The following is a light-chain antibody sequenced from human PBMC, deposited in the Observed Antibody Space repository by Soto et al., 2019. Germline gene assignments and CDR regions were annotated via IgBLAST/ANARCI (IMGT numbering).Light chain of an antibody. V-gene: IGLV1-44*01. Sequence: QSVLTQPPSASGTPGQRVTISCFGSSSNVGRNIVSWYQHLPGTAPKLLFYSNSQRPSGVPDRFSGSKSGTSASLAICGLQSEDEADYFCATWDDSLNGVVFGGGTKLTVL. J-gene: IGLJ3*02. CDR1: SSNVGRNI. CDR3: ATWDDSLNGVV. CDR2: SNS.